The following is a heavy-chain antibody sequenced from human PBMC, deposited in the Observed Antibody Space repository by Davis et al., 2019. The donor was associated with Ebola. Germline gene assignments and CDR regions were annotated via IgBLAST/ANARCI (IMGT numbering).Heavy chain of an antibody. V-gene: IGHV3-30*18. J-gene: IGHJ2*01. CDR3: AKGRYCSSTSCNPVWYFDL. CDR1: GFTFSSYG. Sequence: GGSLRLSCAASGFTFSSYGMHWVRQAPGKGLEWVAVISYDGSNKYYADSVKGRLTISRDNSKNTLYLQMNSLRAEDTAVYYCAKGRYCSSTSCNPVWYFDLWGRGTLVTVSS. D-gene: IGHD2-2*01. CDR2: ISYDGSNK.